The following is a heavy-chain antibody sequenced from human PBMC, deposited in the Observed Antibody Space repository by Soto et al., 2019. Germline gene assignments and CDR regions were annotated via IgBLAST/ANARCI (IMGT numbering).Heavy chain of an antibody. CDR3: ARVSDELRYFDWSYSRNSYYMDV. CDR2: ISSSSSYI. Sequence: GGSLRLSCAASGFTFSSYSMNWVRRAPGKGLEWVSSISSSSSYIYYADSVKGRFTISRDNAKNSLYLQMNSLRAEDTAVYYCARVSDELRYFDWSYSRNSYYMDVWGKGTTVTVSS. CDR1: GFTFSSYS. V-gene: IGHV3-21*01. J-gene: IGHJ6*03. D-gene: IGHD3-9*01.